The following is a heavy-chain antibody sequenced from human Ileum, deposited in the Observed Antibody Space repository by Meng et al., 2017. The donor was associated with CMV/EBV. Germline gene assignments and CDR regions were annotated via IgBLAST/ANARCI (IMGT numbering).Heavy chain of an antibody. CDR3: AKGSGYDLGDFDY. J-gene: IGHJ4*02. D-gene: IGHD5-12*01. V-gene: IGHV3-23*01. Sequence: ADSGFTFNYYAMSWVRQAPGKGLEWVSAVSGSGGKRDYADSVQGRFTISRDNSKNTLYLQMNSLRAEDTAVYYCAKGSGYDLGDFDYWGLGTLVTVSS. CDR2: VSGSGGKR. CDR1: GFTFNYYA.